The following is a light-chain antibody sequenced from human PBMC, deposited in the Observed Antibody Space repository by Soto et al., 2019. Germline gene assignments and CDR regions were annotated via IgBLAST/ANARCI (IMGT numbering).Light chain of an antibody. J-gene: IGLJ2*01. Sequence: QSVLTQPPSASGAPGQGITISCSGGSSNIEINYVYWYQQLPGTAPRLLIYRNNQRPSGVPDRFSGSKSGTSASLAISALRAEDEADYYCTVWDDSLRGLLFGGGTKLTVL. V-gene: IGLV1-47*01. CDR1: SSNIEINY. CDR3: TVWDDSLRGLL. CDR2: RNN.